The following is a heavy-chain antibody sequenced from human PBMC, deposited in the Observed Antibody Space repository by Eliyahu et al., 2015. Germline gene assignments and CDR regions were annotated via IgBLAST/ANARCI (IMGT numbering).Heavy chain of an antibody. CDR1: GGSFSGYY. CDR2: INHSGST. D-gene: IGHD2/OR15-2a*01. CDR3: AVLRRSRWFDP. Sequence: QVQLQQXGAGLXKPSXTLSLTCXXXGGSFSGYYWSXIRQPPGKGLEWIGXINHSGSTNYNPSLKSRVTISVDTSKNQFSLKLSSVTAADTAVYYCAVLRRSRWFDPWGQGTLVTVSS. J-gene: IGHJ5*02. V-gene: IGHV4-34*01.